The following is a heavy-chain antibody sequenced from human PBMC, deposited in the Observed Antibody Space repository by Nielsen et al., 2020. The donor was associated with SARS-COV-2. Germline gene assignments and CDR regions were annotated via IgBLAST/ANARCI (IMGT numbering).Heavy chain of an antibody. J-gene: IGHJ6*02. D-gene: IGHD3-10*01. Sequence: GESLEISCAASGFTFSSYAMSWVRQAPGKGLEWVSAISGSGGSTYYADSVKGRFTISRDNSKNTLYLQMNSLRAEDTAVYYCARDWSSGSGSSYYYYGMDVWGQGTTVTVSS. V-gene: IGHV3-23*01. CDR3: ARDWSSGSGSSYYYYGMDV. CDR1: GFTFSSYA. CDR2: ISGSGGST.